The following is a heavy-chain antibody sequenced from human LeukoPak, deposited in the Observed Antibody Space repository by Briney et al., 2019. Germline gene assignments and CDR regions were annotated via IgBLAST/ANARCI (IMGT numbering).Heavy chain of an antibody. CDR2: VSAYNGNT. V-gene: IGHV1-18*01. D-gene: IGHD5-18*01. Sequence: GASVKVSCKASGYTFASYGISWLRQAPGQGLEWVGWVSAYNGNTKYAQKVQGRVFMTTDTSTSTAYMELRSLRSDDTALYYCARVSCGYNCHYGMDVWGQGTTVTVSS. CDR1: GYTFASYG. CDR3: ARVSCGYNCHYGMDV. J-gene: IGHJ6*02.